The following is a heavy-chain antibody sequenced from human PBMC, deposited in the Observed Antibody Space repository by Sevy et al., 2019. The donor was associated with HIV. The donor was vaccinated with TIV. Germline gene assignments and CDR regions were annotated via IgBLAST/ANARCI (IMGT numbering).Heavy chain of an antibody. CDR2: IYIGGST. V-gene: IGHV3-53*01. CDR1: GLTVSSDY. CDR3: ARDFPGKHGGNFYWYFDL. J-gene: IGHJ2*01. Sequence: GGSLRLSCAVSGLTVSSDYMTWVRQAPGKGLEWVSVIYIGGSTYYADSVKGRLTISRDNSKNTLYLQMNSLRAEDTAVYYCARDFPGKHGGNFYWYFDLWGRGTLVTVSS. D-gene: IGHD2-21*01.